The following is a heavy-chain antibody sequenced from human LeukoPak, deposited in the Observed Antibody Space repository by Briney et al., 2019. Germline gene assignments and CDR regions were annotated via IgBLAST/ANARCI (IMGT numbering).Heavy chain of an antibody. J-gene: IGHJ6*02. CDR2: ISAYNGNT. V-gene: IGHV1-18*01. CDR1: GYTFTSYG. D-gene: IGHD2-8*01. CDR3: ARDGHCTNGVCHYNGMDV. Sequence: ASVKVSCKASGYTFTSYGISWVRQAPGQGLEWMGWISAYNGNTNYAQKLQGRVTMTTDTSTSTAYMELRSLGSDDTAVYYCARDGHCTNGVCHYNGMDVWGQGTTVTVSS.